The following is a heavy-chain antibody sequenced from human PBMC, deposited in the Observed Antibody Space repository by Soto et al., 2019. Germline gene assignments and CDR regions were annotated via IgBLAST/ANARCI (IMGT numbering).Heavy chain of an antibody. CDR1: GFTFSSYS. J-gene: IGHJ4*02. CDR3: ARDLPTGTPPPYFDY. CDR2: ISSSSSTI. Sequence: GGSLRLSCAASGFTFSSYSMNWVRPAPGKGLEWVSYISSSSSTIYYADSVKGRFTISRDNAKNTLYLQMNSLRAEDTAVYYCARDLPTGTPPPYFDYWGQGTMVTAPQ. D-gene: IGHD1-1*01. V-gene: IGHV3-48*04.